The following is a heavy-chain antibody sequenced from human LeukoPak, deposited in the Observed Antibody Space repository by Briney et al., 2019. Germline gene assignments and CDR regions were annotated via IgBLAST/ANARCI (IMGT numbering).Heavy chain of an antibody. J-gene: IGHJ3*02. CDR3: AKSFFPGGSSFTFDI. Sequence: GGSLRLSCAASGFTFGSYAMTWVRQAPGKGLEWVSSISDSGVNTYYADSVKGRSTISRDNSKNTLYLQMNSLRAEDTAVYYCAKSFFPGGSSFTFDIWGQGTLSPSLQ. D-gene: IGHD3-10*01. CDR1: GFTFGSYA. CDR2: ISDSGVNT. V-gene: IGHV3-23*01.